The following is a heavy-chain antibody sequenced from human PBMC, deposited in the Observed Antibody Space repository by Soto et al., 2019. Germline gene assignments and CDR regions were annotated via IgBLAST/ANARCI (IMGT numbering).Heavy chain of an antibody. CDR1: GGSFSGYY. Sequence: PSETLSLTCAVYGGSFSGYYWSWIRQPPGKGLEWIGEINHSGSTNYNPSLKSRVTISVDTSKNQFSLKLSSVTAADTAVYYCARVFYYDFWSGYYTLDYWGQGTLVTVS. J-gene: IGHJ4*02. CDR3: ARVFYYDFWSGYYTLDY. D-gene: IGHD3-3*01. CDR2: INHSGST. V-gene: IGHV4-34*01.